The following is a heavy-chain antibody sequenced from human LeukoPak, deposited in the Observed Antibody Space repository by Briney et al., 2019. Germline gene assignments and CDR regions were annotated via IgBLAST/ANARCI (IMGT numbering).Heavy chain of an antibody. CDR2: ISAYNGNT. Sequence: ASVKVSCKASGYTFTSYGISWVRQAPGQGLEWMGWISAYNGNTNYAQKLQGRVTMTTDTSTSTAYMELRSLRSDDTAVYYCAREGDFWSGYWSRYMDVWGKGTTVTVSS. CDR1: GYTFTSYG. J-gene: IGHJ6*03. D-gene: IGHD3-3*01. CDR3: AREGDFWSGYWSRYMDV. V-gene: IGHV1-18*01.